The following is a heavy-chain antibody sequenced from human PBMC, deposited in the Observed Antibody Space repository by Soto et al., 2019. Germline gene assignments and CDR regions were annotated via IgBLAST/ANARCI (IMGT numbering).Heavy chain of an antibody. CDR3: ARSVFP. Sequence: QVQLQESGPGLVKPSQTLSLTCTVSGGSISSGGYYWSWIRQHPGKGLEWIGYIYYSGSTYYNPSRXGXLTIAVDTSKNQFSLKLRSVTAADTAVYYCARSVFPWGQGTLVTVSS. J-gene: IGHJ5*02. V-gene: IGHV4-31*03. CDR1: GGSISSGGYY. CDR2: IYYSGST.